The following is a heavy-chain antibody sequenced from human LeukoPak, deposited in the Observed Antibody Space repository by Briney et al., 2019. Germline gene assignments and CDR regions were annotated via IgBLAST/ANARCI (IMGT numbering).Heavy chain of an antibody. Sequence: ASVKVSCXASGYTFTGYYMHWVRLAPGQGLEWMGWILPSSGGPYYAQKFQGRITMARDTSISTAYMELSRLRSDDTAVYFCARKGEDYGDYDYWGQGTLVTVSS. CDR1: GYTFTGYY. D-gene: IGHD4-17*01. CDR2: ILPSSGGP. J-gene: IGHJ4*02. V-gene: IGHV1-2*02. CDR3: ARKGEDYGDYDY.